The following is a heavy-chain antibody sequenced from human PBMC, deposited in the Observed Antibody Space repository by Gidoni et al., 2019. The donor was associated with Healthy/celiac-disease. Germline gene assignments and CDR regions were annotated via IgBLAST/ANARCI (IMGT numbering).Heavy chain of an antibody. D-gene: IGHD4-17*01. CDR1: GFTFSSYW. J-gene: IGHJ5*02. Sequence: EVQLVESGGGLVQPGGSLRLSCAASGFTFSSYWMHWVRQAPGKGLVWVSRINSEGSSTSYADSVKGRFTISRDNAKNTLYLQMNSLRAEDTAVYYCARESPQSPTVTTPWGQGTLVTVSS. CDR2: INSEGSST. V-gene: IGHV3-74*01. CDR3: ARESPQSPTVTTP.